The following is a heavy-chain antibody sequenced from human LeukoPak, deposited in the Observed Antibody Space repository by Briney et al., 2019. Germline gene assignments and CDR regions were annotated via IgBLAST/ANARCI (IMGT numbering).Heavy chain of an antibody. J-gene: IGHJ6*03. CDR3: ARGGRGSYYYMDV. CDR1: VGSMSSYY. D-gene: IGHD1-26*01. V-gene: IGHV4-59*01. CDR2: IYYSGST. Sequence: SETLSLTCTVSVGSMSSYYWSSIRQPPGKGLEWIGYIYYSGSTNYNPSLKSRVTISVDTSKNQFSLKLSSVTAADTAVYYCARGGRGSYYYMDVWGKGTTVTVSS.